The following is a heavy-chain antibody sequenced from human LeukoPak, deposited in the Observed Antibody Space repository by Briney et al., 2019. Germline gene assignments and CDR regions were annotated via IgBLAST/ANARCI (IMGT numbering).Heavy chain of an antibody. V-gene: IGHV4-59*12. CDR2: FQYGGSS. Sequence: PSETLSLTCYVYCSSITAFCWSWIRQSPGKGLEWIGSFQYGGSSKYNPSLKSRVAISVDTSKNQFSLKLSSVTAADTAVYYCARVGGITIFGVVTPNWFDPWGQGTLVTVFS. CDR1: CSSITAFC. D-gene: IGHD3-3*01. CDR3: ARVGGITIFGVVTPNWFDP. J-gene: IGHJ5*02.